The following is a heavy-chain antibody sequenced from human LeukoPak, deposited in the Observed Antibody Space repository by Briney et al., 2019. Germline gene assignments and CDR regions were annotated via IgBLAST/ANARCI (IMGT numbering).Heavy chain of an antibody. CDR3: ARDAWGWDNSDYYHPVNYFDY. D-gene: IGHD3-22*01. CDR1: GYTFTGYY. J-gene: IGHJ4*02. Sequence: ASVKVSCKASGYTFTGYYMHWVRQAPGQGLEWMGWINPNSGYTNYAQKFQGRVTMTRDTSTSTVYMELSSLRSEDTAVYYCARDAWGWDNSDYYHPVNYFDYWGQGTLVTVSS. CDR2: INPNSGYT. V-gene: IGHV1-2*02.